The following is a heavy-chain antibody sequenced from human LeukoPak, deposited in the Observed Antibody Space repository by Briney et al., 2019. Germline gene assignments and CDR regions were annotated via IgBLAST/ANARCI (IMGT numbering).Heavy chain of an antibody. CDR1: GYTFTGYY. Sequence: GASVKVSCKASGYTFTGYYIHWVRQAPGQGLEWMGWINPNSGGTNYARKFQGRVTMTRDTSISTAYMELSRLRSDDTAVYYCARDLRGSSTSGDYWGQGTLVTVSS. J-gene: IGHJ4*02. D-gene: IGHD3-16*01. CDR3: ARDLRGSSTSGDY. CDR2: INPNSGGT. V-gene: IGHV1-2*02.